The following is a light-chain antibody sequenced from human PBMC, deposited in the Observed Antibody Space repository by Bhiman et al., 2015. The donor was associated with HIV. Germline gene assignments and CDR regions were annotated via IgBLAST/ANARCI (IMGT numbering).Light chain of an antibody. CDR1: SSNIGNNY. CDR3: GTWDSSLSGVV. Sequence: QSVLTQPPSVSAAPGQKVTISCSGSSSNIGNNYVSWYQQLPGTAPKLLIYENTKRPSGIPDRFSGSKSGTSATLGITGLQTGDEADYYCGTWDSSLSGVVFGGGTKVTVV. CDR2: ENT. J-gene: IGLJ3*02. V-gene: IGLV1-51*02.